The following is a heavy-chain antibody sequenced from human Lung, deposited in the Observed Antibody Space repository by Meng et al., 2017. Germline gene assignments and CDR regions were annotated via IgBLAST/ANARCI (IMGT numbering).Heavy chain of an antibody. Sequence: LQEAGPGLVKPSGTLSLTCAVSGGSITSSTWWSWVRQTPGKGLEWFGEIFHSGSTNYNPPLENRVTISVDKSKNQFSLKVYSVTAADTATYYCARFDISSSGRGDYWGQGILVTVSS. CDR2: IFHSGST. D-gene: IGHD1-26*01. CDR3: ARFDISSSGRGDY. CDR1: GGSITSSTW. V-gene: IGHV4-4*02. J-gene: IGHJ4*02.